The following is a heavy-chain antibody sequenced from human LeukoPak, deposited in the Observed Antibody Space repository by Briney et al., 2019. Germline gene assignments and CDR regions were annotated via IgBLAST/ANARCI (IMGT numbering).Heavy chain of an antibody. D-gene: IGHD4-17*01. CDR1: GFTSDDYA. Sequence: GRSLRLSCAASGFTSDDYAMHWVRQAPGKGLEWVSGISWNSGSIGYADSVKGRFTISRDNAKNSLYLQMNSLRAEDMALYYCAKDLCAVTTGCAFDIWGQGTMVTVSS. J-gene: IGHJ3*02. V-gene: IGHV3-9*02. CDR2: ISWNSGSI. CDR3: AKDLCAVTTGCAFDI.